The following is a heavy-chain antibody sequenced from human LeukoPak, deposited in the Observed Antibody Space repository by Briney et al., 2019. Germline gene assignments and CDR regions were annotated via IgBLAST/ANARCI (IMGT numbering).Heavy chain of an antibody. V-gene: IGHV3-23*01. CDR3: AKVDGYTYGPLES. J-gene: IGHJ5*02. CDR1: GLTFSSDD. D-gene: IGHD5-18*01. Sequence: GGSLRLSCAASGLTFSSDDMSWVRQAPAKGLEWVSTIKSGGNTYHADSVKGRFSISRDNSRNTVYLRMNSLRAEDTAIYYCAKVDGYTYGPLESWGLGILVTVSS. CDR2: IKSGGNT.